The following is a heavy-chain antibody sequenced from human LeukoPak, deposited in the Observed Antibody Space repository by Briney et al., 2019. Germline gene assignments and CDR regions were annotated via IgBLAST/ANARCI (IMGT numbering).Heavy chain of an antibody. V-gene: IGHV4-38-2*01. J-gene: IGHJ6*03. CDR1: GSSISGGHF. Sequence: PSETLSLTCAVSGSSISGGHFWGWIRQPPGKGLEWIGSMYHDGTTYYNSSLKSRVAISVDTSKNQFSLKLKSVTAADTAVYYSARAGYYYYYMDVWGKGTTVTVSS. CDR2: MYHDGTT. CDR3: ARAGYYYYYMDV.